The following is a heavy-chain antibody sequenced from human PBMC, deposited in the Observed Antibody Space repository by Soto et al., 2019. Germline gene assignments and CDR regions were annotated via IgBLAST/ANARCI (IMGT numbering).Heavy chain of an antibody. V-gene: IGHV3-30-3*01. CDR2: MSYDGTNK. J-gene: IGHJ3*02. CDR3: ARDLYYYDGSGNAFDI. Sequence: SGGSLRLSCTASGFTFSGHAMHWVRQAPGKGLEWVALMSYDGTNKYYADSVRGRFIISRDNSKNTLHLQMDSLRAEDTAVYHRARDLYYYDGSGNAFDIWGQGTIVTVSS. D-gene: IGHD3-22*01. CDR1: GFTFSGHA.